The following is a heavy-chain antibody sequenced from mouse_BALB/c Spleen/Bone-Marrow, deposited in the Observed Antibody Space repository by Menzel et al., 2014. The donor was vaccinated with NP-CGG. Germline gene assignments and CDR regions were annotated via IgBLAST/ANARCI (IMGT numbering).Heavy chain of an antibody. V-gene: IGHV14-3*02. CDR2: IDPANGNT. Sequence: EVQLQQSGAELVKAGASVKLSCTASGSNIKDTYMHWVKQRPEQGLEWIGRIDPANGNTKYDPKFQGKATITADTSSNTAYLQLSSLTSEDTAVYYCARWEYYAMDYWGQGTSVTVSS. CDR1: GSNIKDTY. J-gene: IGHJ4*01. CDR3: ARWEYYAMDY. D-gene: IGHD4-1*01.